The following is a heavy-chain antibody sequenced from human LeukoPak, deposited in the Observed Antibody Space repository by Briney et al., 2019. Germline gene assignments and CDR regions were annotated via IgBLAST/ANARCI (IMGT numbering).Heavy chain of an antibody. V-gene: IGHV3-30*02. CDR2: IRYDGSAK. CDR3: AKAPYRGTSSWTEFDY. D-gene: IGHD6-13*01. CDR1: GYTFTGYY. Sequence: SCKASGYTFTGYYMHWVRQAPGKGLDWVAFIRYDGSAKYYADSVKGRFTISRDNSENTVYLQMNILRAEDTAVYYCAKAPYRGTSSWTEFDYWGQGTLVTVSS. J-gene: IGHJ4*02.